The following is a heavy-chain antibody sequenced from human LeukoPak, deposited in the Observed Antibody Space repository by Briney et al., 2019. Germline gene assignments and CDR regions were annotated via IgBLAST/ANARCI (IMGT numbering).Heavy chain of an antibody. CDR1: GFTFSSYD. CDR3: AREGLSGFVDY. CDR2: IGTAGDT. Sequence: GGSLRLSCAASGFTFSSYDMHWVRPATGKVLGWVSAIGTAGDTYYPGSVKGRFTISRENAKNSLYLQMNSLGAEDTAVYYCAREGLSGFVDYWGQGTLVTVSS. V-gene: IGHV3-13*01. J-gene: IGHJ4*02. D-gene: IGHD6-19*01.